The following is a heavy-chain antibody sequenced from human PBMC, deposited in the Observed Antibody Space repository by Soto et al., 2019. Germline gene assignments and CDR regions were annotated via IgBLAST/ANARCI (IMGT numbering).Heavy chain of an antibody. Sequence: SETLSLTCTVSGGSISSYYRSWIRQPPGKGLEWIGYIYYSGSTNYNPSLKSRVTISVDTSKNQFSLKLSSVTAADTAVYYCARSPGILSFDPWGQGTLVTVSS. J-gene: IGHJ5*02. V-gene: IGHV4-59*01. CDR1: GGSISSYY. D-gene: IGHD6-13*01. CDR2: IYYSGST. CDR3: ARSPGILSFDP.